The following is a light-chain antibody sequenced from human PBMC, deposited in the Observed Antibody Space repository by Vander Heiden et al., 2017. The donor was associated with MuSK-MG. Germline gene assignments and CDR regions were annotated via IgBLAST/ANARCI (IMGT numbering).Light chain of an antibody. CDR3: MQGTHWPPWT. CDR2: TVS. J-gene: IGKJ1*01. V-gene: IGKV2-30*01. Sequence: DVVMTQSPLSLPVTLGQPASISCRSSQSHVYSDGNTFLTWFQQRPGQSPRRLIYTVSNRDSGVPDRFSGSGSGTDFPLKISRVEAEDVGISYCMQGTHWPPWTFGLGTKVEIK. CDR1: QSHVYSDGNTF.